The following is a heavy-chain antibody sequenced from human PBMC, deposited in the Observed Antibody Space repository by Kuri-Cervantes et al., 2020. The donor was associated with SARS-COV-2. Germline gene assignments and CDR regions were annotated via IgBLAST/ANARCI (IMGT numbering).Heavy chain of an antibody. V-gene: IGHV3-30-3*01. Sequence: GESLKISCAASGFTFSSYAMHWVRQAPGKGLEWVAVISYDGSNKYYADSVKGRFTISRDNSKNTLYLQMNSLRAEDTAVYYCARGGRVRSSGWSDAFDIWGQGTMVTVSS. D-gene: IGHD6-19*01. CDR2: ISYDGSNK. J-gene: IGHJ3*02. CDR3: ARGGRVRSSGWSDAFDI. CDR1: GFTFSSYA.